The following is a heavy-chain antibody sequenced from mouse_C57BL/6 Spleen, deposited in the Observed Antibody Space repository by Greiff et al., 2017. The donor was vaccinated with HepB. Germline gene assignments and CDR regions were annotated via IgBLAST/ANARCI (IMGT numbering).Heavy chain of an antibody. CDR3: ARRDTTVVPYAMDY. D-gene: IGHD1-1*01. V-gene: IGHV1-69*01. J-gene: IGHJ4*01. CDR2: IDPSDSYT. Sequence: VQLQQSGAELVMPGASVKLSCKASGYTFTSYWMHWVKQRPGQGLEWIGEIDPSDSYTNYNQKFKGKSTLTVDKSSSTAYMQLSSLTSEDSAVYYGARRDTTVVPYAMDYWGQGTSVTVSS. CDR1: GYTFTSYW.